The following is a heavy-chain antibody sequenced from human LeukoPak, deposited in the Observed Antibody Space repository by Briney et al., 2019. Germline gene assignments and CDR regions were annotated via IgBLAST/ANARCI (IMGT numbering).Heavy chain of an antibody. Sequence: ASVKVSCKASGYTFTGYYMHWVRQAPGQGLEWMGRIDPNGGGTHYAQKFQGRVTMARDTSTSTVYMELSSLRSDDTAVYYCARAVVGATRGIDYWGQGTLVTVSS. V-gene: IGHV1-2*06. CDR2: IDPNGGGT. CDR1: GYTFTGYY. D-gene: IGHD1-26*01. CDR3: ARAVVGATRGIDY. J-gene: IGHJ4*02.